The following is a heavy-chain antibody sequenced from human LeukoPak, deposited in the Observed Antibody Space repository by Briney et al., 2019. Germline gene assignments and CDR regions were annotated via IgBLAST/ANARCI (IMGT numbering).Heavy chain of an antibody. CDR2: INPNSGDT. CDR3: ARDAISRGMIDY. CDR1: GYTFTDYY. D-gene: IGHD3-10*01. J-gene: IGHJ4*02. Sequence: ASVKVSCKSSGYTFTDYYMHWVRQAPGQGLEWMGWINPNSGDTNYAQKFQGRVTMTRDTSISTAYMDLSRLKSDDTAVYFCARDAISRGMIDYWGQGTLVTVSS. V-gene: IGHV1-2*02.